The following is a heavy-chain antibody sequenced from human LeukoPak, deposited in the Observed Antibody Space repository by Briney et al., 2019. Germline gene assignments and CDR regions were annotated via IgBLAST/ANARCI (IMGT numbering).Heavy chain of an antibody. D-gene: IGHD6-19*01. CDR2: ISYDGSNK. Sequence: SGGSLRLSCAASGFTFSSCAMHWVRQAPGKGLEWVAVISYDGSNKYYADSVKGRFTISRDNSKNTLYLQMNSLRAEDTAVYYCARLGTGSSWYFGFDSSGWYYFDYWGQGTLVTVSS. J-gene: IGHJ4*02. CDR1: GFTFSSCA. CDR3: ARLGTGSSWYFGFDSSGWYYFDY. V-gene: IGHV3-30-3*01.